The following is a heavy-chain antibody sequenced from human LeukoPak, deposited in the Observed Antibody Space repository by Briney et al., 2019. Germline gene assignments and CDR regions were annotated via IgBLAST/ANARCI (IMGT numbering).Heavy chain of an antibody. CDR1: GGTFSSYA. D-gene: IGHD3-22*01. V-gene: IGHV1-69*13. CDR2: IIPIFGTA. CDR3: AIWTKGGDDSSGYYVDYYYYYMDV. J-gene: IGHJ6*03. Sequence: GASVKVSCKASGGTFSSYAISWVRQAPGQGLEWMGGIIPIFGTANYAQKFQGRVTITADESTSTAYMELSSLRSEDTAVYYCAIWTKGGDDSSGYYVDYYYYYMDVWGKGTTVTISS.